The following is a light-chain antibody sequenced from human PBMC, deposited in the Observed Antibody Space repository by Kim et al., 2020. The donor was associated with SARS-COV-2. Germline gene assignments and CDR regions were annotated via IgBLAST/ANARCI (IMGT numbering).Light chain of an antibody. CDR3: AAWDDSLNVWV. CDR1: VANIGRNT. CDR2: RNN. V-gene: IGLV1-44*01. Sequence: GRRITIPCHASVANIGRNTVTGVTQRPGTAPKPLIARNNQRPSGVPDRFSGSKSGTSASLAISGLQSEDEADYYCAAWDDSLNVWVFGGGTQLTVL. J-gene: IGLJ3*02.